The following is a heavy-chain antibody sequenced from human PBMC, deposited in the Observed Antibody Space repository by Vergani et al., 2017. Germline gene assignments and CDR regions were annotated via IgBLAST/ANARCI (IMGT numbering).Heavy chain of an antibody. D-gene: IGHD2-2*01. Sequence: EVQLVESGGGLVQPGGSLRLSCAASGFTFSSYSMNWVRQAPGKGLEWVSYISSSSSTIYYADSVKGRFTISRDNAKNSLYLQMNILRAEDTAVYYCARDRRYCSSTSCYYSAFDIWGQGTMVTVSS. J-gene: IGHJ3*02. CDR1: GFTFSSYS. V-gene: IGHV3-48*01. CDR3: ARDRRYCSSTSCYYSAFDI. CDR2: ISSSSSTI.